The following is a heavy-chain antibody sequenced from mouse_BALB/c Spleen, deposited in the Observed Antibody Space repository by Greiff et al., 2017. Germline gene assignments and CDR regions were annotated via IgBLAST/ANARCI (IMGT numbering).Heavy chain of an antibody. CDR3: ARPLRDYDHYAMDY. CDR2: IYPGDGDT. V-gene: IGHV1-87*01. J-gene: IGHJ4*01. Sequence: QVQLKESGAELARPGASVKLSCKASGYTFTSYWMQWVKQRPGQGLEWIGAIYPGDGDTRYTQKFKGKATLTADKSSSTAYMQLSSLASEDSAVYYCARPLRDYDHYAMDYWGQGTSVTVSS. D-gene: IGHD2-4*01. CDR1: GYTFTSYW.